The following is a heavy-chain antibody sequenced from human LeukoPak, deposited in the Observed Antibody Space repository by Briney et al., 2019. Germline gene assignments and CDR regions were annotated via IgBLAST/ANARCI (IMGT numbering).Heavy chain of an antibody. V-gene: IGHV1-2*02. D-gene: IGHD3-22*01. CDR2: INPNSGGT. Sequence: GASVKVSCKASGGTFSSYAISWVRQAPGQGLEWMGWINPNSGGTNYAQNFQGRVTMTRDTSISTAYMELSRLRSDDTAMYYCSTTSGYYSPFDYWGQGTLVTVSS. CDR1: GGTFSSYA. CDR3: STTSGYYSPFDY. J-gene: IGHJ4*02.